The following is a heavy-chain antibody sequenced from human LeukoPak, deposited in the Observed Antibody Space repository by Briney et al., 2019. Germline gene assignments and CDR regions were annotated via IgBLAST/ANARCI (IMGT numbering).Heavy chain of an antibody. D-gene: IGHD5-18*01. CDR2: IVPIFGTA. J-gene: IGHJ6*04. Sequence: AAVKVSCKASGGTFSSYAISSLRQPPGQGLGWMGRIVPIFGTANYAQKFQGRVTITADKSTSTAYMEVSSMRSEDTAVYYCARNLGYSYGPMMDVLGKGNPVTVSS. CDR3: ARNLGYSYGPMMDV. V-gene: IGHV1-69*06. CDR1: GGTFSSYA.